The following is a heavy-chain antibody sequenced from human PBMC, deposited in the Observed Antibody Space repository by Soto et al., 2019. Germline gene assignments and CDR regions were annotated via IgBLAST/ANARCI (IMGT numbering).Heavy chain of an antibody. V-gene: IGHV1-2*04. D-gene: IGHD6-13*01. Sequence: VSVNVSCKASGYTFTGYYIHWVRQAPGQGPEWMGWINPNSGGTHYAQKFQGWVTMTRDTSISTAYMELSRLKYDDTAVYYCARRGPGTYFDYWGQGTLVTVSS. CDR1: GYTFTGYY. J-gene: IGHJ4*02. CDR2: INPNSGGT. CDR3: ARRGPGTYFDY.